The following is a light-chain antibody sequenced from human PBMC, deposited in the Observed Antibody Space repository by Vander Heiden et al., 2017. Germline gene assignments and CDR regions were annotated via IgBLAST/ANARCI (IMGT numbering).Light chain of an antibody. Sequence: SYELTQPPSGSVSPGQTASINCSGDKLGDKYACWYQQKPGKSPVLVIYQDSKRPSGIPERFSGSNSGNTATLTISGTQAMDEADYYCQAWDSSTAVFGGGTKLTVL. J-gene: IGLJ2*01. CDR3: QAWDSSTAV. CDR2: QDS. V-gene: IGLV3-1*01. CDR1: KLGDKY.